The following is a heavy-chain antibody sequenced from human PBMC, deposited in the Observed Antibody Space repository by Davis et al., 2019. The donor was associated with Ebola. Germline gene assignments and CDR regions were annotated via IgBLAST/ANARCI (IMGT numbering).Heavy chain of an antibody. V-gene: IGHV4-34*01. CDR2: INHSGST. Sequence: MPSETLSLTCAVYGGSFSGYYWSWIRQPPGKGLEWIGEINHSGSTNYNPSLKSRVTISVDTSKNQFSLKLSSVTAADTAVYYCARSKQQLVLTLGRRGYYFDYWGQGTLVTVSS. J-gene: IGHJ4*02. D-gene: IGHD6-13*01. CDR3: ARSKQQLVLTLGRRGYYFDY. CDR1: GGSFSGYY.